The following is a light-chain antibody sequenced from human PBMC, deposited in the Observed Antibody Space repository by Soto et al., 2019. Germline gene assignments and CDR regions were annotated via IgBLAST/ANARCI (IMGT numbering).Light chain of an antibody. CDR3: AAWDDSLNSVL. V-gene: IGLV1-44*01. CDR2: NNN. CDR1: SSNIGINA. J-gene: IGLJ3*02. Sequence: QAVVTQPPSASGTPGQRVTISCSGSSSNIGINAVNWYQHLPGMAPQLLIYNNNQRPSGVPDRFSGSKSGTSASLAITGLQSEDEADYYCAAWDDSLNSVLFGGGTKLTVL.